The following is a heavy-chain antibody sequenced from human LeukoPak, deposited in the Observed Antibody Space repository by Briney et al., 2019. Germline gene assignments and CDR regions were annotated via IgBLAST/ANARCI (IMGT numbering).Heavy chain of an antibody. V-gene: IGHV1-2*02. J-gene: IGHJ4*02. CDR3: ARVRDGYNPFDY. CDR2: IDPNSGGT. CDR1: GYTFTGYY. Sequence: GASVKVSCKASGYTFTGYYMHWVRQAPGQGLEWMGWIDPNSGGTDYAQKFQGRVTLTRDTSISAAYVELSRLRSDDTAVYYCARVRDGYNPFDYWGQGTLVTVSS. D-gene: IGHD5-24*01.